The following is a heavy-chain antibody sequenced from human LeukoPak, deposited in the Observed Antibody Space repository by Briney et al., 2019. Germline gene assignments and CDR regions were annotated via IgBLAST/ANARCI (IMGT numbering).Heavy chain of an antibody. D-gene: IGHD1-20*01. CDR1: GGSISSSSYY. V-gene: IGHV4-39*01. Sequence: SETLSLTCTVSGGSISSSSYYWGWIRQPPGTGLEWIGSIYYSGSTYYNPSLKSRVTISVDTSKNQFSLKLSSVTAADTAVYYCARQTNWDEGWFDPWGQGTLVTVSS. J-gene: IGHJ5*02. CDR3: ARQTNWDEGWFDP. CDR2: IYYSGST.